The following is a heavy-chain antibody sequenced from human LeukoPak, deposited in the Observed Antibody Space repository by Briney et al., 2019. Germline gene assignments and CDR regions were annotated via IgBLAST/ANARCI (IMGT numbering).Heavy chain of an antibody. CDR1: GFTFDDYA. J-gene: IGHJ4*02. CDR2: ISWNSGSI. Sequence: GRSLRLSCAASGFTFDDYAMHWVRQAPGKGLEWVSGISWNSGSIGYADSVKGRFTISRDNAKNSLYLQMNSLRAEDTALYYCAKDRGSSWVFDYWGQGTLVTVSS. D-gene: IGHD6-13*01. V-gene: IGHV3-9*01. CDR3: AKDRGSSWVFDY.